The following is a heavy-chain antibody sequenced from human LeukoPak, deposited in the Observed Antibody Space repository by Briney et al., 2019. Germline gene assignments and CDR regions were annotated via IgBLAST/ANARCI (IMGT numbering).Heavy chain of an antibody. J-gene: IGHJ6*03. CDR1: GGSISSGSYY. V-gene: IGHV4-61*02. Sequence: SETLSLTCTVSGGSISSGSYYWSWIRQPAGKGLEWIGRIYTSGSTNYNPSLKSRVTISVDTSRNQFSLKMSSVTAADTAVYYCATRFSGSYYNDYYYYYMDVWGKGTTVTVSS. CDR3: ATRFSGSYYNDYYYYYMDV. D-gene: IGHD3-10*01. CDR2: IYTSGST.